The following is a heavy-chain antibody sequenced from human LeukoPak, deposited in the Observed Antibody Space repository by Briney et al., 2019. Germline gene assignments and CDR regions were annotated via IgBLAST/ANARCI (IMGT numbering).Heavy chain of an antibody. Sequence: GGSLRLSCAASGFTFSRHWIHWVRLLPGKWLVWVSLINSDGSSISYADFVKGRFTISRDNAKNTLYLQMNSLRAEDTAVYYCARGSDSGTYYDFDYWGQGTLVTVSS. CDR2: INSDGSSI. V-gene: IGHV3-74*01. J-gene: IGHJ4*02. D-gene: IGHD1-26*01. CDR1: GFTFSRHW. CDR3: ARGSDSGTYYDFDY.